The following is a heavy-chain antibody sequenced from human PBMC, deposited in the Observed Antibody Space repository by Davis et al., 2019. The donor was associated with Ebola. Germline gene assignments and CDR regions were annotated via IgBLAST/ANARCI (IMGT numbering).Heavy chain of an antibody. V-gene: IGHV4-59*12. J-gene: IGHJ4*02. CDR1: GGSISSYY. CDR3: ARDGYLFDY. D-gene: IGHD6-13*01. CDR2: IYYSGST. Sequence: MPSETLSLTCTVSGGSISSYYWSWIRQPPGKGLEWIGYIYYSGSTNYNPSLKSRVTISVDTSKNQFSLKLSSVTAADTAVYYCARDGYLFDYWGQGTLVTVSS.